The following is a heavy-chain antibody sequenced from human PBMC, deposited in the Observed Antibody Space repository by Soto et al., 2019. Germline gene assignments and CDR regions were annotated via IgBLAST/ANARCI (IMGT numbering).Heavy chain of an antibody. D-gene: IGHD5-12*01. J-gene: IGHJ6*03. V-gene: IGHV6-1*01. Sequence: PSQTLSLTCVISGDSVSSNSAAWNWIRQSPSRGLEWLGRTYYRSRWYNDYAVSVRSRITVNADTSKNQFSLHLNSVTPEDTAVYYCAGNSSLQWYYMDVWDKGTTVTVS. CDR3: AGNSSLQWYYMDV. CDR1: GDSVSSNSAA. CDR2: TYYRSRWYN.